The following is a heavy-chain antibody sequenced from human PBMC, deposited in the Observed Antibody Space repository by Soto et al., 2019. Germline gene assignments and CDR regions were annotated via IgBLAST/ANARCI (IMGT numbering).Heavy chain of an antibody. J-gene: IGHJ4*02. CDR1: DGSINSYF. D-gene: IGHD3-3*01. CDR3: ARGLRFLVTAY. V-gene: IGHV4-59*01. CDR2: IYYTGST. Sequence: SGTLSLTCTVSDGSINSYFWSWIRQPPGKGLEWIGNIYYTGSTNYNPSLKSRVTISVDTPKNQFSLKLSSVTAADTAVYYCARGLRFLVTAYWGRGTLVTVSS.